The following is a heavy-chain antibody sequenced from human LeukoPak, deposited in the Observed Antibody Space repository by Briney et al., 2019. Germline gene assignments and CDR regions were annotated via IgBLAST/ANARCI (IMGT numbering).Heavy chain of an antibody. CDR2: IYHSGTT. Sequence: SQTLSLTCAVSGGSISSGGYSWSWIRQPPGKGLEWIGYIYHSGTTYYNPSLKSRVTISVDKSKNQFSLKLTSVTAADTAVYYCARDGNNDPRSYGLWFDPWGQGTLVTVSS. CDR1: GGSISSGGYS. V-gene: IGHV4-30-2*01. D-gene: IGHD3-16*01. J-gene: IGHJ5*02. CDR3: ARDGNNDPRSYGLWFDP.